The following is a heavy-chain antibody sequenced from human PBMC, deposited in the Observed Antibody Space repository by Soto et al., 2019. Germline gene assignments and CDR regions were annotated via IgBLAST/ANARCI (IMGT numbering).Heavy chain of an antibody. J-gene: IGHJ6*02. CDR1: GYTFNEYY. CDR3: ARRLGGGGDYFYGMDV. Sequence: QVQLVQSGAEVKKPGASVKVSCKTSGYTFNEYYIHWMRQVPGQGPEWMGWINPNSGGTKYAKKFQGVITMTSDTSTRTGFMELRRLRSDDTAVYYCARRLGGGGDYFYGMDVWGQGTAVTVSS. CDR2: INPNSGGT. V-gene: IGHV1-2*02. D-gene: IGHD3-10*01.